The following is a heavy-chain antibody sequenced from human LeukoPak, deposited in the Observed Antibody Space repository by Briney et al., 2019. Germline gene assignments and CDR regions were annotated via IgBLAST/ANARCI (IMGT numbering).Heavy chain of an antibody. J-gene: IGHJ4*02. D-gene: IGHD2-2*01. Sequence: PSQTLSLTCTVSGGSLSSGDYYWSWIRQPPGKGLEWIGYIYYSGSTYYNPSLKRRVTISVDTSKNQFSLKLSSVTAADTAVYYCARAPVVPAADQFDYWGQGTLVTVSS. CDR1: GGSLSSGDYY. V-gene: IGHV4-30-4*08. CDR3: ARAPVVPAADQFDY. CDR2: IYYSGST.